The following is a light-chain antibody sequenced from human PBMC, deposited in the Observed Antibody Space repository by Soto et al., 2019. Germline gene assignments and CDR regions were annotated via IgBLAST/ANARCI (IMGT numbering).Light chain of an antibody. CDR1: QSVSSY. CDR3: QQRSNWPPSIT. Sequence: SVLTLSPETLDLSPGEIATLSCMAIQSVSSYLAWYVQNPGQAPRLLIYDASNRATGIPARFSGSGSGTDFTLTISSLEPEDFPVYYCQQRSNWPPSITFGQGTRLEI. V-gene: IGKV3-11*01. J-gene: IGKJ5*01. CDR2: DAS.